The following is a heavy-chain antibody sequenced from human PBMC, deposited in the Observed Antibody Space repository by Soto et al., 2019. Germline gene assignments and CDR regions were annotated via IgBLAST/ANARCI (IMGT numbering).Heavy chain of an antibody. D-gene: IGHD6-19*01. Sequence: QVQLQESGPGLVKPSGTLSLTCAVSGAPISSTNWWSWVRQPPGKGLEWIGEIYHRGNTDYNPSLKRRVTISVDKSKNQFSLKLTSVTAADTAVYYCASDRYSSPWYYFDYWGQGILVTVSS. CDR3: ASDRYSSPWYYFDY. J-gene: IGHJ4*02. CDR2: IYHRGNT. CDR1: GAPISSTNW. V-gene: IGHV4-4*02.